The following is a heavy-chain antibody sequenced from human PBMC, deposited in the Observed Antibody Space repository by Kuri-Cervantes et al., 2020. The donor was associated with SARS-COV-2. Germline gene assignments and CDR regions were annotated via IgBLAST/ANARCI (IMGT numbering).Heavy chain of an antibody. V-gene: IGHV4-34*01. CDR2: INHSGST. CDR3: ARLYSNYQPYYYYYYMDV. J-gene: IGHJ6*03. Sequence: GSLRLSCTVSGGSISSHYWSWIRQPPGKGLEWIGEINHSGSTNYNPSLKSRVTISVDTSKNQFSLKLSSVTAADTAVYYCARLYSNYQPYYYYYYMDVWGKGTTVTVSS. CDR1: GGSISSHY. D-gene: IGHD4-11*01.